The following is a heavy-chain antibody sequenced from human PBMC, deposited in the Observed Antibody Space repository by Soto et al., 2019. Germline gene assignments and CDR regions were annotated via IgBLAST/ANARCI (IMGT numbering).Heavy chain of an antibody. Sequence: QVQLVQSGAEVKKPGSSVKVSCKASGGTFSSYTISWVRQAPGQGLEWMGRIIPILGIANYAQKFQGRVTITADQSTSTAYMKLRSLRSEDTAVYYCARENCGGDCYHAFDIWGQGTMVTVSS. CDR2: IIPILGIA. J-gene: IGHJ3*02. V-gene: IGHV1-69*08. CDR3: ARENCGGDCYHAFDI. D-gene: IGHD2-21*02. CDR1: GGTFSSYT.